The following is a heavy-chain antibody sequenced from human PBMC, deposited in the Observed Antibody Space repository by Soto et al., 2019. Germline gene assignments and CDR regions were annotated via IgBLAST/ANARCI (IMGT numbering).Heavy chain of an antibody. D-gene: IGHD2-21*02. J-gene: IGHJ2*01. CDR1: GFTFSSYW. V-gene: IGHV3-7*05. CDR2: IKQDGSEK. Sequence: EVQLVESGGGLVQPGGSLRLSCAASGFTFSSYWMSWVRQAPGKGLEWVANIKQDGSEKYYVDSLKGRFTISRDNAKNSLYLQMNSLRAEDTAVYYCARVNATETYCGGDCFDWYFDLWGRGTLVTVSS. CDR3: ARVNATETYCGGDCFDWYFDL.